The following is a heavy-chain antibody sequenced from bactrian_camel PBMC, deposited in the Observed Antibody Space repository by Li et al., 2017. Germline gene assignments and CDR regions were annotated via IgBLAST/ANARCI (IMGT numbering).Heavy chain of an antibody. CDR3: AAGEPRGGSCLLEYSDY. J-gene: IGHJ4*01. V-gene: IGHV3S53*01. CDR1: QSWPC. Sequence: QLVESGGGSVQTGGSLRLSCAASQSWPCMGWFRQAPGKMREGVATIHRFGGTTYRDSVKGRSTISDDNANNTLYLQMNNLTPEDTGKYFCAAGEPRGGSCLLEYSDYWGLGTQVTVS. D-gene: IGHD7*01. CDR2: IHRFGGT.